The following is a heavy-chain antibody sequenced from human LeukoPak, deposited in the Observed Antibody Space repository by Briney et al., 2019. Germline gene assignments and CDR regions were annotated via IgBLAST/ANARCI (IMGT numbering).Heavy chain of an antibody. V-gene: IGHV4-4*07. CDR3: ARDDTGRVGWFDP. CDR1: GGSISNYY. J-gene: IGHJ5*02. CDR2: IYSSGST. Sequence: SETLSLTCTVSGGSISNYYWSWIRQPAGKGLEWIGRIYSSGSTNYNPSLKSRVTMSVDTSKNQFSLKLSSVSAADTAGYHCARDDTGRVGWFDPWGQGTLVTVSS. D-gene: IGHD1-1*01.